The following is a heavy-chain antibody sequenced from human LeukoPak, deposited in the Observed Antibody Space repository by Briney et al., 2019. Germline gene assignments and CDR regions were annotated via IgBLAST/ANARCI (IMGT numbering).Heavy chain of an antibody. J-gene: IGHJ4*02. CDR2: INTANGNT. CDR3: AREVAI. Sequence: GASVKVSCKASGYKFTNYVMHWVRPTPGQRLEWMGWINTANGNTNCSQKFQGRVTITRDTPATTVYMELTSLRSEDTAVYYCAREVAIWGQGTLVTVSS. V-gene: IGHV1-3*04. CDR1: GYKFTNYV.